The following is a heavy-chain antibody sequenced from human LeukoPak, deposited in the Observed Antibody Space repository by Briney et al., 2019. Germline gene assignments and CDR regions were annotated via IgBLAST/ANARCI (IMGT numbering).Heavy chain of an antibody. D-gene: IGHD2-15*01. CDR1: GGSISSHY. CDR3: ARVVVAATPYFDY. CDR2: SYYSGST. J-gene: IGHJ4*02. V-gene: IGHV4-59*11. Sequence: SETLSLTCTVSGGSISSHYWSWLRQPPGKGLEWIGYSYYSGSTNYTLTLKSTVPISVDTSKNQFSLKLSSVTAADTAVYYCARVVVAATPYFDYWGQGTMVTVSS.